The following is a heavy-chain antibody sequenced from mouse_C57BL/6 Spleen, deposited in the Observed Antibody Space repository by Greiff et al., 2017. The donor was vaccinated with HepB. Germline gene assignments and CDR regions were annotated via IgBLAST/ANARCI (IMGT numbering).Heavy chain of an antibody. V-gene: IGHV1-69*01. D-gene: IGHD1-1*01. Sequence: QVQLQQPGAELVMPGASVKLSCKASGYTFTSYWMHWVKQRPGQGLEWIGEIDPSDSYTNYNQKFKGKSTLTVDKSSSTAYMQLSSLTSKDSAVYYCASRYYGSSSYFDYWGQGTTLTVSS. CDR1: GYTFTSYW. J-gene: IGHJ2*01. CDR3: ASRYYGSSSYFDY. CDR2: IDPSDSYT.